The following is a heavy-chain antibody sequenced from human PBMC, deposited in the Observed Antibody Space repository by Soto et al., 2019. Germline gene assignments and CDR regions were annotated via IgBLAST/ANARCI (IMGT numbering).Heavy chain of an antibody. CDR3: AKSGPYYDFWSGGQNYYYYYMDV. V-gene: IGHV3-30*18. J-gene: IGHJ6*03. Sequence: GGSLRLSCAASGFTFSSYGMHWVRQAPGKGLEWVAVISYDGSNKYYADSVKGRFTISRDNSKNTLYLQMNSLRAEDTAVYYCAKSGPYYDFWSGGQNYYYYYMDVWGKGTTVTVSS. CDR2: ISYDGSNK. D-gene: IGHD3-3*01. CDR1: GFTFSSYG.